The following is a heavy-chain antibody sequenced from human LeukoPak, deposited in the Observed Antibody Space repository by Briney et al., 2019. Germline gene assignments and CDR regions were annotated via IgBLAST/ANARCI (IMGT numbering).Heavy chain of an antibody. Sequence: PGGSLRLSCAASGFTFSSYAMSWVRQAPGKGLELVSSISGDGGSTFYADSVRGRFTISRDNTRKSLSLQMSSLRSEDTALYYCARESETSGWYDYWGQGTLVTVSS. J-gene: IGHJ4*02. CDR3: ARESETSGWYDY. CDR1: GFTFSSYA. V-gene: IGHV3-43*02. CDR2: ISGDGGST. D-gene: IGHD6-19*01.